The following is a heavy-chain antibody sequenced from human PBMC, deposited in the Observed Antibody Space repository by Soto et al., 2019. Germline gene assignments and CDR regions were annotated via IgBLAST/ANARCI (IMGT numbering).Heavy chain of an antibody. CDR1: GESFSGYY. Sequence: SETLSLTCAVYGESFSGYYWNWIRQPPGKGLEWIGEINRSGSTNYNPSLKSRVTISIDTSKNQFSLKLSSVTAADTAVYYCARCGREPLRCLYYGMDVWGKGTTVTVSS. V-gene: IGHV4-34*01. D-gene: IGHD2-2*01. CDR3: ARCGREPLRCLYYGMDV. J-gene: IGHJ6*04. CDR2: INRSGST.